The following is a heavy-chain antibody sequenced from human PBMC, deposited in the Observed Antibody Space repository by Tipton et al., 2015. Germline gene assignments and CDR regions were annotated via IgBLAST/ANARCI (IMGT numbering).Heavy chain of an antibody. CDR1: GGSFSGYY. J-gene: IGHJ4*02. CDR2: INDSGST. D-gene: IGHD3-16*01. V-gene: IGHV4-34*01. Sequence: TLSLTCAVYGGSFSGYYWSWIRQTPGEGLEWIGEINDSGSTNYNPSLKTRVTFSGDTSKTQFSLELNSVTAADTAVYYCARERENSYGSFDHWGQGSLVTVSS. CDR3: ARERENSYGSFDH.